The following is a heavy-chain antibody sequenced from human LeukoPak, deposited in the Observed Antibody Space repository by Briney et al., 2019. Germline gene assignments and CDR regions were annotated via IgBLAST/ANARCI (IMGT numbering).Heavy chain of an antibody. J-gene: IGHJ4*02. CDR2: INPNSGGT. CDR1: GGTFSSYA. CDR3: AILLWFGELSRRDY. V-gene: IGHV1-2*06. Sequence: GSSVKVSCKASGGTFSSYAISWVRQAPGQGLEWMGRINPNSGGTNYAQKFLGRVTMTRDTSISTAYMELSRLRSDGTAVYYCAILLWFGELSRRDYWGQGTLVTVSS. D-gene: IGHD3-10*01.